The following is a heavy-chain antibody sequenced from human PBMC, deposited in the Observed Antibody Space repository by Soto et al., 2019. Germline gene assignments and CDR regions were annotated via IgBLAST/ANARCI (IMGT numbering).Heavy chain of an antibody. V-gene: IGHV1-18*01. J-gene: IGHJ6*02. CDR2: ISAYNGNT. Sequence: ASVKVSCKASGYTFTSYGISWVRQAPGQGLEWMGWISAYNGNTNYAQKLQGRVTMTTDTSTSTAYMELRSLRSDDTAVYYCARECSSTSCYDYYYYGMDVWGQGNTVTVSS. CDR1: GYTFTSYG. CDR3: ARECSSTSCYDYYYYGMDV. D-gene: IGHD2-2*01.